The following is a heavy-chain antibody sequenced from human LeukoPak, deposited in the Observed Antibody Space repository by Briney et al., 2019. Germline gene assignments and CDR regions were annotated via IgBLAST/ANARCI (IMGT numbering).Heavy chain of an antibody. CDR2: INHSGST. D-gene: IGHD5-18*01. CDR3: ARGGYSYGRRGYYYYMDV. V-gene: IGHV4-34*01. Sequence: SETLSLTCAVYCASFSGYYWSWIRQPPGKGLEWIGEINHSGSTNYNPSLKSRVTISVDTSKNQFSLKLSSVTAADTAVYYCARGGYSYGRRGYYYYMDVWGKGTTVTVSS. J-gene: IGHJ6*03. CDR1: CASFSGYY.